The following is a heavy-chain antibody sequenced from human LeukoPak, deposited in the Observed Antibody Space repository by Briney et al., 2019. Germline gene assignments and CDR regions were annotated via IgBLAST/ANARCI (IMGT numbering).Heavy chain of an antibody. Sequence: PSETLSLTCTVSGDSVSSGTYYWSWIRQPPGKGLEWIVFVYYGGSTNYNSSLKSRVTISVDTSKNLVSLNLNSVTPADTAVYYCARGDWASNNWFDPWGQGTLVTVSS. CDR2: VYYGGST. D-gene: IGHD3/OR15-3a*01. V-gene: IGHV4-61*01. J-gene: IGHJ5*02. CDR3: ARGDWASNNWFDP. CDR1: GDSVSSGTYY.